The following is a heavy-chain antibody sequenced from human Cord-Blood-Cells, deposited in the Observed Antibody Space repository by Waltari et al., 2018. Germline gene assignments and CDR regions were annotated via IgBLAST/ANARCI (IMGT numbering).Heavy chain of an antibody. V-gene: IGHV1-2*02. Sequence: QVQLVQSGAEVKKPGASVKVSCKASGYTFTGYYMHWVRQAPGQGLEWMGGTNPNSGGTNYAQKFQGRVTMTRDTSISTAYMELSRLRSDDTAVYYCARAPRVLRYSGSYDYWGQGTLVTVSS. J-gene: IGHJ4*02. CDR2: TNPNSGGT. CDR1: GYTFTGYY. CDR3: ARAPRVLRYSGSYDY. D-gene: IGHD1-26*01.